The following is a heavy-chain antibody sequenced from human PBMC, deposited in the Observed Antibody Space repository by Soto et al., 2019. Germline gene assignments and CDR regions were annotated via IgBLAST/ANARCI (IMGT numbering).Heavy chain of an antibody. CDR2: ISNRGDT. J-gene: IGHJ3*02. V-gene: IGHV3-66*01. D-gene: IGHD2-15*01. CDR1: GFIVSDTY. Sequence: EVQLVESGGGLVQPGGSLRLSCTASGFIVSDTYVNWVGQAPGKGLEWVAVISNRGDTHYADSVRGRFSLSRDISDNTLHLLMNNLVVEDTAVYYCTREPRYCRGGSCSITGDAYDIWGQVTMVTVSS. CDR3: TREPRYCRGGSCSITGDAYDI.